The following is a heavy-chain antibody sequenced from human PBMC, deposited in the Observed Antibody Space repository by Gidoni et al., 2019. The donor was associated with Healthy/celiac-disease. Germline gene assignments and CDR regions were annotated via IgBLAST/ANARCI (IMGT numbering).Heavy chain of an antibody. CDR3: ARDGSLSEYSSGWYLYDGMDV. CDR2: ISSSSSYI. J-gene: IGHJ6*02. D-gene: IGHD6-19*01. V-gene: IGHV3-21*01. CDR1: GFTPSSTS. Sequence: VQPGGPLRLSCAASGFTPSSTSMNWVRQAPGKGLEWVSSISSSSSYIYYADSVKGRFTISRDNAKNSLYLQMNSLRAEDTAVYYCARDGSLSEYSSGWYLYDGMDVWGQGTTVTFSS.